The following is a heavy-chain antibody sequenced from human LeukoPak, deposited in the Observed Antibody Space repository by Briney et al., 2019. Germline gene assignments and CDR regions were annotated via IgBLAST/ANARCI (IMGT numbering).Heavy chain of an antibody. CDR1: GFTFSSYW. Sequence: GGSLRLSCAASGFTFSSYWMSWVRQAPGKGLEWVANIKQDGSEKDYVDSVKGRFTISRDNAKNSLYLQMNSLRAEDTAVYYCAREDSGQFPRQYYYYYMDVWGKGTTVTVSS. D-gene: IGHD5-12*01. J-gene: IGHJ6*03. V-gene: IGHV3-7*01. CDR3: AREDSGQFPRQYYYYYMDV. CDR2: IKQDGSEK.